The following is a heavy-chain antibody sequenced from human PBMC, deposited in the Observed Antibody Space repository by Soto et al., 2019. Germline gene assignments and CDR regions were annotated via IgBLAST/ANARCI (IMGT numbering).Heavy chain of an antibody. J-gene: IGHJ4*02. CDR1: GYSFTTYL. CDR2: LNPTAGRT. V-gene: IGHV1-46*01. CDR3: ARAGRGGVTGVAPGY. D-gene: IGHD2-21*02. Sequence: QVQLVQSAAEVRKPGASVKVSCRTSGYSFTTYLMHWVRQAPGQGLEWMGILNPTAGRTSYSQKFQGRVNMTCDASTSKAYMELTGLRSDDTVVYYCARAGRGGVTGVAPGYWGQGTLVTVSS.